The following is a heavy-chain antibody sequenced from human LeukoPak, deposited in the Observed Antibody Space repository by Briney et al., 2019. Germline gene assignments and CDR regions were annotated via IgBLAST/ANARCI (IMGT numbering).Heavy chain of an antibody. CDR1: GSTLSSYA. CDR3: ARESPGGYYDSSGSKPYYFDY. V-gene: IGHV3-30*04. Sequence: PGRSLRLSCAASGSTLSSYAMRWVRHAPGKGLEWVPVISYDGRNKYYANSVKGRFTISRDNSKDTLYLQMYSLRAEDTAVYYCARESPGGYYDSSGSKPYYFDYWGQGTLVTVSS. CDR2: ISYDGRNK. D-gene: IGHD3-22*01. J-gene: IGHJ4*02.